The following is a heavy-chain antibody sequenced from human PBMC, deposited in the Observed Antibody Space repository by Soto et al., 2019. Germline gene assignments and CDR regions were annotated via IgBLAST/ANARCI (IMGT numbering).Heavy chain of an antibody. V-gene: IGHV1-2*02. CDR2: INPNSGVT. CDR1: GYYFTGYY. J-gene: IGHJ5*02. D-gene: IGHD2-2*01. Sequence: QVQLVQSGAEMKKPGASVKISCKASGYYFTGYYMHWVRQAPGQGLEWMGWINPNSGVTNYAQRFQGRVTMTRDTSISTAYLEVKRLTSDDPAVYYCATNLFSSTSRWSDFDPWGQGTLVIVSS. CDR3: ATNLFSSTSRWSDFDP.